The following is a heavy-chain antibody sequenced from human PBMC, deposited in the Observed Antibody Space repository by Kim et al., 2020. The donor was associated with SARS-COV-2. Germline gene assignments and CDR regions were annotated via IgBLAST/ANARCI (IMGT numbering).Heavy chain of an antibody. D-gene: IGHD2-15*01. J-gene: IGHJ6*02. CDR1: GFSFDDYG. Sequence: GGSLRLSCAASGFSFDDYGMHWVRQSPGKGLEWVAVISWDGGNMDYVDSVKGRFIISRDNAKNTLYLQMNRLRDEDTAMYYCVKDKGCSSATCSVGVYYFAMDVWGQGTTVT. CDR3: VKDKGCSSATCSVGVYYFAMDV. V-gene: IGHV3-9*01. CDR2: ISWDGGNM.